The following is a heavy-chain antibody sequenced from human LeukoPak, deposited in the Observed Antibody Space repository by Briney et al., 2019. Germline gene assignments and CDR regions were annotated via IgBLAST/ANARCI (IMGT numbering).Heavy chain of an antibody. J-gene: IGHJ4*02. Sequence: GGSLRLSCAASGFTFSSYSMNWVRQAPGKGLEWVSSISSSSSSIYYADSVKGRFTISRDNAKNSLYLQMNSLRAEDTAVYYCAQQWFYRDYWGQGTLVTVSS. CDR1: GFTFSSYS. CDR2: ISSSSSSI. CDR3: AQQWFYRDY. V-gene: IGHV3-21*04. D-gene: IGHD6-19*01.